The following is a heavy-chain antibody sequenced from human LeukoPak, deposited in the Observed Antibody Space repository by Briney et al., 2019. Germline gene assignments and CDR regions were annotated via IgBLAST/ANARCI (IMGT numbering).Heavy chain of an antibody. CDR3: ARDGGWYRDY. CDR1: EFTFSSYW. Sequence: GGSLRLSCAASEFTFSSYWMSWVRQAPGKGLEWVANIKQDGSERNYVDSVKGRFTISRDNAKNSLYLQMNSLRAEDTAVYYCARDGGWYRDYWGQGTLVAVSS. J-gene: IGHJ4*02. CDR2: IKQDGSER. D-gene: IGHD6-19*01. V-gene: IGHV3-7*01.